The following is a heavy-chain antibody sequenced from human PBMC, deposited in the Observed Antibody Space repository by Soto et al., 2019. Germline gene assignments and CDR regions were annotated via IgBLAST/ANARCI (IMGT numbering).Heavy chain of an antibody. V-gene: IGHV1-69*02. D-gene: IGHD2-15*01. CDR3: ARAFYCRGGSCPIDY. CDR1: GGTFSSYT. J-gene: IGHJ4*02. Sequence: QVQLVQSGAEVKKPGSSVKVSCKASGGTFSSYTISWVRQAPGQGLEWMGRIIPILGIANYAQKFQGRVTITADKSTSTAYMELRRLRSEDTAVYYCARAFYCRGGSCPIDYWGQGTLVTVSS. CDR2: IIPILGIA.